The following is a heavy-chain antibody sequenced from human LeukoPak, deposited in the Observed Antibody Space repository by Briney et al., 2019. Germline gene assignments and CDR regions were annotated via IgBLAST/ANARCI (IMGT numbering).Heavy chain of an antibody. CDR2: ISYDGSNK. D-gene: IGHD2-2*01. CDR3: ARDRCSSTSCYSGTDYYYYYGMDV. J-gene: IGHJ6*02. Sequence: PGRSLRLSCAASGFTFSTYAMHWVRQAPGKGPEWVTVISYDGSNKYYADSVKGRFTISRDNSKNTLYLQMNSPRTEDTAVYYCARDRCSSTSCYSGTDYYYYYGMDVWGQGTTVTVSS. CDR1: GFTFSTYA. V-gene: IGHV3-30*04.